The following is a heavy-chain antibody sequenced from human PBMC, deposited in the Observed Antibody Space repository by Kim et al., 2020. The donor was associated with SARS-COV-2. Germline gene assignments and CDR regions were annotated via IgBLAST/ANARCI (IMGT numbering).Heavy chain of an antibody. D-gene: IGHD6-13*01. CDR3: ARRGTQQLGEDAFDI. V-gene: IGHV7-4-1*02. Sequence: QGFTGRFVFSLDTSVSTAYLQISSLKAEDTAVYYCARRGTQQLGEDAFDIWGQGTMVTVSS. J-gene: IGHJ3*02.